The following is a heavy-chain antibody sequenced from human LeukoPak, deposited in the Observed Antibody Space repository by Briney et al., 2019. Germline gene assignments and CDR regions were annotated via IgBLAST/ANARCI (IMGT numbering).Heavy chain of an antibody. J-gene: IGHJ3*02. V-gene: IGHV3-48*01. D-gene: IGHD2-15*01. CDR1: GFTFSSYS. CDR3: AGLPLGAFDI. CDR2: ISSSSSTI. Sequence: GGSLRLPCAASGFTFSSYSMNWVRQAPGKGLEWVSYISSSSSTIYYADSVKGRFTISRDNAKNSLYLQMNSLRAEDTAVYYCAGLPLGAFDIWGQGTMVTVSS.